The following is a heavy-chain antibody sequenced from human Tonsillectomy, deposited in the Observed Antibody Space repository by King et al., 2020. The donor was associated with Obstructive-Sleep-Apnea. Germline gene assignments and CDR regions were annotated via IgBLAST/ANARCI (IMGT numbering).Heavy chain of an antibody. D-gene: IGHD6-19*01. J-gene: IGHJ4*02. Sequence: VQLVESGGGLVKPGGSLRLSCAASGFTFSSYSMNWVRQAPGKGLEWVSSISSSSSYIYYADSVKGRFTISRDNAKNSLYLQMNSLRAEDTAVYYCARVSHIAVAGAYYFDYWGQGTLVTVSS. CDR3: ARVSHIAVAGAYYFDY. CDR2: ISSSSSYI. V-gene: IGHV3-21*01. CDR1: GFTFSSYS.